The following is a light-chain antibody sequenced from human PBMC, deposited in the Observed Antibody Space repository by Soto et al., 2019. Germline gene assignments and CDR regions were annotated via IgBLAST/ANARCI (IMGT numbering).Light chain of an antibody. V-gene: IGLV2-11*01. J-gene: IGLJ1*01. CDR3: CSYAGDSYV. Sequence: ALTQPRSVSGSPGQSVAISCTGTTSDVGGYDYVSWHQQHPGKAPKLIIFDVTKRPSGVPDRFSGSKSGNTASLTISGLQAEDEAEYFCCSYAGDSYVFGSGTKLTVL. CDR2: DVT. CDR1: TSDVGGYDY.